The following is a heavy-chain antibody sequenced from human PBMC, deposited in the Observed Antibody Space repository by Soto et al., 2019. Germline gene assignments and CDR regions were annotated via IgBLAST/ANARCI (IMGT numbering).Heavy chain of an antibody. J-gene: IGHJ5*02. CDR2: INTSGST. CDR3: ARHYSSGSRNWFDP. Sequence: SETLYLTCNVSRDSMTKYYWIWMRQSAGKGLEWIGRINTSGSTNYNPSLKSRVTMSIDTSNNHFSLKLSSVTAADTAVFYCARHYSSGSRNWFDPCRQGTLVTVPQ. D-gene: IGHD6-19*01. CDR1: RDSMTKYY. V-gene: IGHV4-4*07.